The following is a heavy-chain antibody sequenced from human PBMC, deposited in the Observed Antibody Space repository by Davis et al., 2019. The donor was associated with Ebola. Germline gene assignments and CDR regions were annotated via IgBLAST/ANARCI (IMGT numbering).Heavy chain of an antibody. V-gene: IGHV4-34*01. J-gene: IGHJ5*02. D-gene: IGHD2/OR15-2a*01. Sequence: GSLRLSCAVYGGSFSDYFWSWIRQPTGKGMEWIGQISHGGVTNYNPSLKSRLTISMDTSKNQFYLRLDSITAADTAVYYCARTSMTSISDLGLGYNYFAPWGQGTRVTVST. CDR1: GGSFSDYF. CDR2: ISHGGVT. CDR3: ARTSMTSISDLGLGYNYFAP.